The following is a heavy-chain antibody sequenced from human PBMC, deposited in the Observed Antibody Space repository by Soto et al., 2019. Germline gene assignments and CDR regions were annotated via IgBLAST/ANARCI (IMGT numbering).Heavy chain of an antibody. J-gene: IGHJ3*01. CDR3: ARDESAGTSSLYGGAFHF. Sequence: EVRLVESGGGLVQPGGSLRLSCAASGFTFSSDWMTWVRQAPGKGLEWVANIRRGGGKTSYSDSVRGRFTISRDNDQKSLYLQKVNIRADDAALYYCARDESAGTSSLYGGAFHFWGQGTMVTVSS. CDR2: IRRGGGKT. V-gene: IGHV3-7*05. CDR1: GFTFSSDW. D-gene: IGHD6-13*01.